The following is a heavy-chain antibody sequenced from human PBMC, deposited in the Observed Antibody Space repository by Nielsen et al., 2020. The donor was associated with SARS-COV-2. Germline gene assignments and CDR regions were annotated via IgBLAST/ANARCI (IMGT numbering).Heavy chain of an antibody. Sequence: SETLSLTCSVSGASISSRSYYWTWIRQPAGKGLEWIGRIYVSEDTNYNPSLESRVTISIDTSKNQFSLRLTSVTAADTAVYYCARGSDEGLALWGQGTLVTVSS. CDR2: IYVSEDT. V-gene: IGHV4-61*02. CDR3: ARGSDEGLAL. CDR1: GASISSRSYY. J-gene: IGHJ4*02. D-gene: IGHD3-3*01.